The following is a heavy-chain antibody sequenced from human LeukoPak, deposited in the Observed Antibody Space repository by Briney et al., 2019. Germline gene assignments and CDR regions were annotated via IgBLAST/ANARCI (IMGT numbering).Heavy chain of an antibody. CDR1: GGSISSSSYY. D-gene: IGHD1-14*01. CDR2: IYYSGST. CDR3: ARGRTNHPPYGMDV. Sequence: SETLSLTCTVSGGSISSSSYYWGWIRQPPGKGLEWIGSIYYSGSTYYNPSLKSRVTISVDTSKNQVSLKASSVTAADTAVYYCARGRTNHPPYGMDVWGQGTTVTVSS. J-gene: IGHJ6*02. V-gene: IGHV4-39*07.